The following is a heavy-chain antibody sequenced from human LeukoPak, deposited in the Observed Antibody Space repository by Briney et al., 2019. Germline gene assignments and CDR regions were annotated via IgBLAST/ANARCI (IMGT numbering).Heavy chain of an antibody. Sequence: GESLKISCEASGYSFANYWIAWVRQRPGEGLEWMGIVYPNDSEIRYSPSFQGQVSMSADTSITTAYLQWDSLKASDTAMYYCARRERGSGSYFVYWGQGTLVTVSS. D-gene: IGHD3-10*01. CDR2: VYPNDSEI. CDR3: ARRERGSGSYFVY. J-gene: IGHJ4*02. V-gene: IGHV5-51*01. CDR1: GYSFANYW.